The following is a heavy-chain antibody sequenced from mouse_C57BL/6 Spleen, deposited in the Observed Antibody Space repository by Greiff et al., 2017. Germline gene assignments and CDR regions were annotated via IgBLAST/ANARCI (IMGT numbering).Heavy chain of an antibody. D-gene: IGHD2-3*01. J-gene: IGHJ2*02. V-gene: IGHV1-82*01. Sequence: VQLQQSGPELVKPGASVKISCTASGYAFSSSWMNWVKQRPGKGLEWIGRIYPGDGDTNYNGKFKGKATLTADKSSSTAYLQLSILTSEDSAVYFCARSGGGYYPFDYWGQGTSLTVSS. CDR1: GYAFSSSW. CDR2: IYPGDGDT. CDR3: ARSGGGYYPFDY.